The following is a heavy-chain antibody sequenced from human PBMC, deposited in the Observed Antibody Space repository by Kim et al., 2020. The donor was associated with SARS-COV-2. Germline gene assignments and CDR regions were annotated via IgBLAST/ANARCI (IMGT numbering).Heavy chain of an antibody. J-gene: IGHJ6*02. CDR1: GFTFSDYY. CDR2: ISSSGSTI. V-gene: IGHV3-11*01. D-gene: IGHD1-26*01. CDR3: ARSRVSYYNYYYGMDV. Sequence: GGSLRLSCATSGFTFSDYYMTWIRQAPGKGLEWVSYISSSGSTIYYADSVKGRFTISRDNAKNSLYLQMNSLRAEDTAVYYCARSRVSYYNYYYGMDVWGQGTTVTVSS.